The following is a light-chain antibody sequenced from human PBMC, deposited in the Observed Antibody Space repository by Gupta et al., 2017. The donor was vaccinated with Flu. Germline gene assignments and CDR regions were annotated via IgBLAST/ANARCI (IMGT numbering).Light chain of an antibody. V-gene: IGLV2-23*01. Sequence: SDTTQPPTASASPEHSNTISCTGPNSGVVSYKLVSWYQHNPGRAPKLMIYEDNRRPSGVSHRFFGSKSGYTAFLTISGLQAEDDADYFCCSSVRSNTLVFGGGTKLTVL. CDR3: CSSVRSNTLV. CDR1: NSGVVSYKL. CDR2: EDN. J-gene: IGLJ3*02.